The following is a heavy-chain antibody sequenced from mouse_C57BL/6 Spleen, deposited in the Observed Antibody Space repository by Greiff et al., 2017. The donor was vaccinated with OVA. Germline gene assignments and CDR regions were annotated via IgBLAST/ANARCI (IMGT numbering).Heavy chain of an antibody. Sequence: VMLVESGAELARPGASVKLSCKASGYTFTSYGISWVKQRTGQGLEWIGEIYPRSGNTYYNEKFKGKATLTADKSSSTAYMELRSLTSEDSAVYFCARGGLSYAMDYWGQGTSVTVSS. J-gene: IGHJ4*01. V-gene: IGHV1-81*01. CDR2: IYPRSGNT. D-gene: IGHD3-1*01. CDR1: GYTFTSYG. CDR3: ARGGLSYAMDY.